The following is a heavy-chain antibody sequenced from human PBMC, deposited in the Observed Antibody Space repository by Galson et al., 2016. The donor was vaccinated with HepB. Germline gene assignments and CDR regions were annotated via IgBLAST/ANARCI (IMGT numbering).Heavy chain of an antibody. D-gene: IGHD2-21*01. V-gene: IGHV3-7*03. CDR1: XXXFSDNX. CDR2: INIDGSGK. CDR3: FXVDGP. Sequence: RLSCAASXXXFSDNXXSWVXXAPGKGLEXXXNINIDGSGKYYVDSVKXRFTXSRENAKDSLDLQMNRLRPAXXALYYXFXVDGPWGQGTLVSVSS. J-gene: IGHJ5*02.